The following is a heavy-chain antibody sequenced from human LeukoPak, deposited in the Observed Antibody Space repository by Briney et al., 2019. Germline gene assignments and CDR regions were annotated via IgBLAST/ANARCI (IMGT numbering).Heavy chain of an antibody. J-gene: IGHJ4*02. CDR3: AKASWVSTADAVL. CDR2: LRGNGDA. D-gene: IGHD3-16*01. Sequence: GGSLTLSCVASGFTFRSYAMSWVRETPARGLEWVSSLRGNGDAFYADSVKGRFTLSRDESRNTVYLQLNKLRVEDTAIYYCAKASWVSTADAVLWGQGTVVTVSS. V-gene: IGHV3-23*01. CDR1: GFTFRSYA.